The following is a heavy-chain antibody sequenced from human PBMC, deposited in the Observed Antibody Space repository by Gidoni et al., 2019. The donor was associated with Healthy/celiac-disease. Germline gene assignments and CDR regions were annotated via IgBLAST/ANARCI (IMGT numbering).Heavy chain of an antibody. J-gene: IGHJ6*02. D-gene: IGHD3-3*01. CDR3: ARGTAITIFGVAESGMDV. V-gene: IGHV3-21*01. CDR2: ISSRGGYI. Sequence: EVQLVESGGGLVKPGGSLRLSCAASGFPFSSYSMNWVRQAPGKGLEWVSSISSRGGYIYYADSMKGRFTISRDNAKNSRYLQMNSLRAEDTAVYYCARGTAITIFGVAESGMDVWGQGTTVTVSS. CDR1: GFPFSSYS.